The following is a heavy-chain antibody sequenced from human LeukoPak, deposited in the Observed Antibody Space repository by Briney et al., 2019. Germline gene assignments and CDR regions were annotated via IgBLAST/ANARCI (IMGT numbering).Heavy chain of an antibody. CDR1: GYTFTSYG. J-gene: IGHJ4*02. CDR2: SSAYNGNT. Sequence: ASVKVSCKASGYTFTSYGISWVRQAPGQGLEWMGWSSAYNGNTNYAQKLQGRVTMTTDTSTSTAYMELRSLRSDDTAVYYCARVLLVFGVVIISHFDYWGQGTLVTVSS. D-gene: IGHD3-3*01. V-gene: IGHV1-18*01. CDR3: ARVLLVFGVVIISHFDY.